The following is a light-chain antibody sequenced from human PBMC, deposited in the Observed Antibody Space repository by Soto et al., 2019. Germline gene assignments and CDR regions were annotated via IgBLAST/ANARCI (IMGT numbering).Light chain of an antibody. CDR3: QHYGTSLLT. CDR2: GAS. CDR1: QSVSSSF. J-gene: IGKJ1*01. V-gene: IGKV3-20*01. Sequence: EIMLTQSPGTLSLSPGERATLSCRASQSVSSSFLAWYLQKPGQAPRLLIYGASSRATGIPDRFSGSGSRTDFTLTISRLEPEDFAMYLSQHYGTSLLTFGQGTKVEIK.